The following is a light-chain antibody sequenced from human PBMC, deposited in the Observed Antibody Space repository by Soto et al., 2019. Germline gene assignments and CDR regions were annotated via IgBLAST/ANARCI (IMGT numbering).Light chain of an antibody. V-gene: IGLV1-44*01. Sequence: QSVLTQPPSASGTPGQRVTISCSGSSSNIGSNTVNWYQQLPGTAPKLLIYSNNQRPSGVPDRFSGSKSGTSASLAIRGLQSEDEADYYCAAWDDSLNGVVFGGGTQLTV. CDR2: SNN. CDR1: SSNIGSNT. CDR3: AAWDDSLNGVV. J-gene: IGLJ2*01.